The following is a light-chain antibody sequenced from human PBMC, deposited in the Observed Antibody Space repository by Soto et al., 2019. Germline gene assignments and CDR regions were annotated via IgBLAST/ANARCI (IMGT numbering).Light chain of an antibody. V-gene: IGLV2-23*02. CDR3: CSYAGYSTFVV. CDR2: EAS. Sequence: QSALTQPASVSGSPGQSITISCTGSSSDVGAYTSVSWYQQHPGKAPKILIYEASKRPSGVSNRFSGSKSGNTASLTISGLQAADEADYYCCSYAGYSTFVVFGGGTQLTVL. CDR1: SSDVGAYTS. J-gene: IGLJ2*01.